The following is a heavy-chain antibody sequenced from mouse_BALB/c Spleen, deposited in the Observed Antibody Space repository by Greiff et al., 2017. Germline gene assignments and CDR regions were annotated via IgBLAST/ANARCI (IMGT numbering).Heavy chain of an antibody. CDR1: GYAFTNYL. Sequence: VQLQQSGAELVRPGTSVKVSCKASGYAFTNYLIEWVKQRPGQGLEWIGVINPGSGGTNYNEKFKGKATLTADKSSSTAYMQLSSLTSDDSAVYFCARDDGNYYFDYWGQGTTLTVSS. D-gene: IGHD2-3*01. CDR3: ARDDGNYYFDY. CDR2: INPGSGGT. J-gene: IGHJ2*01. V-gene: IGHV1-54*01.